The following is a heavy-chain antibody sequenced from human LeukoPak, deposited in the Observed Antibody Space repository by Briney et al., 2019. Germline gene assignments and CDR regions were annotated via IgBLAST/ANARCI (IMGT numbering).Heavy chain of an antibody. CDR3: EGYCSGGSCYSGDDAFDI. Sequence: SETLSLTCAVYGGSFSGYYWSWIRQPPGKGLEWIGEINHSGSTNYNPSLKSRVTISVDTSKNQFSLKLSSVTAADTAVYYCEGYCSGGSCYSGDDAFDIWGQGTMVTVSS. D-gene: IGHD2-15*01. CDR2: INHSGST. CDR1: GGSFSGYY. V-gene: IGHV4-34*01. J-gene: IGHJ3*02.